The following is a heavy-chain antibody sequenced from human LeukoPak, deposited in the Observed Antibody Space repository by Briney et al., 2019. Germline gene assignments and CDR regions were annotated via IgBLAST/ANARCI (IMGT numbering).Heavy chain of an antibody. CDR1: GFTFSTYW. CDR2: IKSDGSYT. V-gene: IGHV3-74*01. J-gene: IGHJ4*02. D-gene: IGHD7-27*01. CDR3: ARDVQSGPGY. Sequence: GGSLRLSCAASGFTFSTYWMHWVRQAPGKGLVWVSRIKSDGSYTSYADSVKGRFTISRDNAKNTLYLQMNSLRAEDTAVYYCARDVQSGPGYWGQGTLVTVSS.